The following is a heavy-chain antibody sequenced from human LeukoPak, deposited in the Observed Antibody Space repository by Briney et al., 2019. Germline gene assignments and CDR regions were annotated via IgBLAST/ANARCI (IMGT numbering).Heavy chain of an antibody. J-gene: IGHJ4*02. CDR1: GFTFSSYS. V-gene: IGHV3-30*02. CDR2: IRYDGSNK. Sequence: GGSLRLSCAASGFTFSSYSMNWVRQAPGKGLEWVGFIRYDGSNKYYADSVKGRFTISRDNSKNTLYLQMNSLRAEDTAVYYCAKDRGWFGELLAPHFDYWGQGPLVTVSS. CDR3: AKDRGWFGELLAPHFDY. D-gene: IGHD3-10*01.